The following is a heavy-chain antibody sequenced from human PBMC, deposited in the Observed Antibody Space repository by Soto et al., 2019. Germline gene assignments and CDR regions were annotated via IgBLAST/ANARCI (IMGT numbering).Heavy chain of an antibody. Sequence: QVQLLESGGGVVQPGRSLRLSCAASGFTFSSYGMHWVRQAPGKGLEWVAVIWYDGSNTYYADSVKGRFTISRDNSKNTLYLQMNSLRAEDTAVYYCARERAAARPYYFDYWGQGTLVTVSS. CDR3: ARERAAARPYYFDY. CDR1: GFTFSSYG. J-gene: IGHJ4*02. CDR2: IWYDGSNT. V-gene: IGHV3-33*01. D-gene: IGHD6-6*01.